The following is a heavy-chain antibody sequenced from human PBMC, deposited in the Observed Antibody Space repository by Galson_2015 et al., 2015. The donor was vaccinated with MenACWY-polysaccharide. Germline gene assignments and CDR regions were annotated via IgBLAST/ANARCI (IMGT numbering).Heavy chain of an antibody. CDR1: GFTFDDYA. V-gene: IGHV3-9*01. CDR2: ISWNSGSI. D-gene: IGHD1-26*01. Sequence: SLRLSCAASGFTFDDYAMHWVRHAPGKGLEWVSGISWNSGSIGYADSVKGRFTISRDNAKNSLYLQMNSLRAEDTALYYCAKDGGPVGVLHYYYYMDVWGKGTTVTVSS. CDR3: AKDGGPVGVLHYYYYMDV. J-gene: IGHJ6*03.